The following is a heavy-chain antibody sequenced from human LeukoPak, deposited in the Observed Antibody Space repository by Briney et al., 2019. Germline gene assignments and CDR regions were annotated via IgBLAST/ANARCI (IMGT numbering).Heavy chain of an antibody. CDR3: PRDYYSGSRDLDY. Sequence: GGSLRLSCAASGCTFSSYWMHWVRHAPGKGLRWVSLITTDGSSTTYADSVKGRSTISSDNANNTLYLQMNSLRAEDTAVYYCPRDYYSGSRDLDYWGQGTLVTVSS. CDR1: GCTFSSYW. CDR2: ITTDGSST. V-gene: IGHV3-74*01. J-gene: IGHJ4*02. D-gene: IGHD3-10*01.